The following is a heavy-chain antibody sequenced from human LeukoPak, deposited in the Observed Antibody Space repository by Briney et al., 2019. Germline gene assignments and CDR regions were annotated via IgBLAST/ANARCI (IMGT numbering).Heavy chain of an antibody. J-gene: IGHJ6*03. Sequence: ASVKVSCKAPGYTFTSYDINWVRQATGQGLEWMGWMNPNSGNTGYAQKFQGRVTMTRNTSISTAYMELSSLRSEDTAVYYCARGVSSGWSLYYYYYMDVWGKGTTVTISS. D-gene: IGHD6-19*01. CDR2: MNPNSGNT. CDR1: GYTFTSYD. V-gene: IGHV1-8*01. CDR3: ARGVSSGWSLYYYYYMDV.